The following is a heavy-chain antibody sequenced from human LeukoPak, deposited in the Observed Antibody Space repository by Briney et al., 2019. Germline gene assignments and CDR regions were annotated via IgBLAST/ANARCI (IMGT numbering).Heavy chain of an antibody. CDR2: IYSDGRT. V-gene: IGHV3-53*01. Sequence: GGSLRLSCAASGFTVSNKYMTWVRQAPGKGLEWVSLIYSDGRTYYADSAKGRCTISRDNSKNTLYHQMNSLRVEDTAVYFCARGLSLSGYLDAFDIWDQGTMVTVSS. CDR1: GFTVSNKY. J-gene: IGHJ3*02. CDR3: ARGLSLSGYLDAFDI. D-gene: IGHD3-22*01.